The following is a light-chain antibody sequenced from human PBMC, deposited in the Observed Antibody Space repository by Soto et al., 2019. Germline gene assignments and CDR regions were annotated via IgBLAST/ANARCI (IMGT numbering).Light chain of an antibody. CDR1: QSVSSY. CDR2: VAS. CDR3: QQRSNWLS. Sequence: EIVLTQSPATLSLSPGERATLSCRASQSVSSYLAWYQQKPGQVPRLLIYVASIRATGIPDRFSGSGSGTDFTLTISSLEPEDFAVYYCQQRSNWLSFGGGTRVEIK. V-gene: IGKV3-11*01. J-gene: IGKJ4*01.